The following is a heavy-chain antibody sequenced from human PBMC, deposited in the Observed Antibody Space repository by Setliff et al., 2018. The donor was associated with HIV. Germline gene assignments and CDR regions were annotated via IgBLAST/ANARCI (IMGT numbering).Heavy chain of an antibody. D-gene: IGHD6-6*01. V-gene: IGHV1-69*13. CDR2: IIPVFGPP. J-gene: IGHJ4*02. CDR3: ARDPTGGAARFDY. CDR1: GGTFSIFS. Sequence: ASVKVSCKTSGGTFSIFSITWVRQAPGQGLEWMEGIIPVFGPPNYAQRFQRRLTITADESTNTAYMELSSLKSEDTAVYYCARDPTGGAARFDYWGQGTLVTVSS.